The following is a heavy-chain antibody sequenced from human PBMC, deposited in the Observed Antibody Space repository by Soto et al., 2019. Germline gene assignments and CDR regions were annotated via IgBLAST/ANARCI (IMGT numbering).Heavy chain of an antibody. Sequence: GDSLMVSCKLSGYMFTSYLIVFVRQMPGKGLEWMGIIYPGDSDTRYSPSFKGQVTISADKYISTAYLQWSSLKASDTAMYYCARGYKNDFDIWGQGTLVTVSS. CDR1: GYMFTSYL. CDR3: ARGYKNDFDI. CDR2: IYPGDSDT. D-gene: IGHD1-20*01. V-gene: IGHV5-51*01. J-gene: IGHJ3*02.